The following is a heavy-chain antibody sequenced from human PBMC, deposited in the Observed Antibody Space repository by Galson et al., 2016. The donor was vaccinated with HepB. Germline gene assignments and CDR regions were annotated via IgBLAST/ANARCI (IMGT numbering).Heavy chain of an antibody. Sequence: SLRLSCAASGFHFRTYAMTWVRQAPGKGLEWVSAIDDGGARTSYADSVKGRFIISRDNSKSMLFLQMKSLTAEDTAVYYRAKEKGLGWFGGGSDSWGQGTQVTVSS. CDR1: GFHFRTYA. V-gene: IGHV3-23*01. CDR3: AKEKGLGWFGGGSDS. D-gene: IGHD3-10*01. CDR2: IDDGGART. J-gene: IGHJ4*02.